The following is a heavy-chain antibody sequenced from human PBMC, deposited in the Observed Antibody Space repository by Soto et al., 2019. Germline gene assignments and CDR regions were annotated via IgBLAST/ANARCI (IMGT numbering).Heavy chain of an antibody. V-gene: IGHV1-18*01. CDR1: GYTFTSYG. D-gene: IGHD2-15*01. Sequence: ASVKVSCKASGYTFTSYGISWVRQAPGQGLEWMGWISAYNGNTNYAQKLQGRVTMTTDTSTSTAYMELRSLRSDDTAVYYCARVVVVVVAPTLNYFDYWGQGTLVTVSP. J-gene: IGHJ4*02. CDR2: ISAYNGNT. CDR3: ARVVVVVVAPTLNYFDY.